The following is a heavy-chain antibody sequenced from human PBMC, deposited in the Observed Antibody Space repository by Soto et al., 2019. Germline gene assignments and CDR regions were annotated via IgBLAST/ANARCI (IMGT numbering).Heavy chain of an antibody. CDR2: IYSIGNT. Sequence: TSETLSLTSTVSGGYIISSAYWGWIRQPPGKGLEWIGSIYSIGNTYYNPSLKSGVTISADTSKNQFSLNLISVTAADTAVYYCRRSSRYSTDVWGQGITVTVS. J-gene: IGHJ6*02. V-gene: IGHV4-39*01. CDR1: GGYIISSAY. CDR3: RRSSRYSTDV. D-gene: IGHD6-19*01.